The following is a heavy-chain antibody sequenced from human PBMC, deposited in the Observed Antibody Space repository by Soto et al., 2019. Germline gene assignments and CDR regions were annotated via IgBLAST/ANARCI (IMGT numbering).Heavy chain of an antibody. D-gene: IGHD1-26*01. J-gene: IGHJ4*02. Sequence: KAGGPLRLSCSTSGFTFGGYGVSWFRQAPGKGLEWIGFIRSKAYSRTAEYAASVRGRFIISRDDSEGIAYLQMNSLQNEDTGVYYCARDRNGWETRATYYDYWGPGTQVTVSS. CDR3: ARDRNGWETRATYYDY. CDR1: GFTFGGYG. CDR2: IRSKAYSRTA. V-gene: IGHV3-49*05.